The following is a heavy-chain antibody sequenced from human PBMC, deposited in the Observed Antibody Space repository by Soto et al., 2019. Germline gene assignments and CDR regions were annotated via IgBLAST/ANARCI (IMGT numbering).Heavy chain of an antibody. CDR2: IYYSGRT. D-gene: IGHD3-3*01. V-gene: IGHV4-59*01. CDR3: ARESYDFWSGYYGTRGDYYGMDV. CDR1: DGYFRCYY. J-gene: IGHJ6*02. Sequence: SQPLSLTYTVYDGYFRCYYGSCSRQPQGNGLEWSGYIYYSGRTNYNPSIKSRVTISVDTSKNQFSLKLSSVTAADTAVYYCARESYDFWSGYYGTRGDYYGMDVWGQGTTVTVSS.